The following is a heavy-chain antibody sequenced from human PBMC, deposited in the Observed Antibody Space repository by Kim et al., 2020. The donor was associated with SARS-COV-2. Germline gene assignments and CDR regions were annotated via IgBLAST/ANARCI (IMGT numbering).Heavy chain of an antibody. CDR1: GFSFSNFW. CDR3: TRVLATPPYRNDY. Sequence: GGSLRLSCAASGFSFSNFWMGWVRQAPGKGLEWVANIKYDGSERYYVESVKGRFTISRDNGKNSLYLQMNSLRAEDTAVYYCTRVLATPPYRNDYWGQGT. D-gene: IGHD2-15*01. V-gene: IGHV3-7*04. CDR2: IKYDGSER. J-gene: IGHJ4*02.